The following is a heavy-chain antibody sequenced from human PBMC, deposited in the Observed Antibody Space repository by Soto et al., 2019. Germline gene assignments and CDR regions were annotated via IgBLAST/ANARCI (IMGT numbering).Heavy chain of an antibody. CDR1: GYTLTSYG. V-gene: IGHV1-18*01. J-gene: IGHJ4*02. CDR2: ISAYNGNT. Sequence: GASVKASCKASGYTLTSYGISWVRQAHGQGLEWMGWISAYNGNTNYAQKLQGRVTMTTDTSTSTAYMELRSLRSDDTAVYYCAREGITMVRGVTFDYWGQGTLVTVSS. D-gene: IGHD3-10*01. CDR3: AREGITMVRGVTFDY.